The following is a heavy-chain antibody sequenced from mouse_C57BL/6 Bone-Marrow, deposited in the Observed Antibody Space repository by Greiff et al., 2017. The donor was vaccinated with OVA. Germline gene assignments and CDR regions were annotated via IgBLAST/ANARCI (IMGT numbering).Heavy chain of an antibody. CDR1: GFSFNTYA. D-gene: IGHD4-1*01. CDR3: VRHGLGRGYFYYAMDY. V-gene: IGHV10-1*01. J-gene: IGHJ4*01. CDR2: IRSKSNNYAT. Sequence: EVQGVESGGGLVQPKGSLKLSCAASGFSFNTYAMNWVRQAPGKGLEWVARIRSKSNNYATYYADSVKDRFTISRDDSESMLYLQMNNLKTEDTAMYYCVRHGLGRGYFYYAMDYWGQGTSVTVSS.